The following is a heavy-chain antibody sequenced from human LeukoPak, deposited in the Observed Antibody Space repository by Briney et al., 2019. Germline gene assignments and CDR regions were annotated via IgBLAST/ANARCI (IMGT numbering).Heavy chain of an antibody. CDR3: ARVARVYQAFDWFDP. J-gene: IGHJ5*02. D-gene: IGHD6-13*01. CDR1: GDTFSSYA. CDR2: IIPIFGTA. V-gene: IGHV1-69*13. Sequence: SVKVSCKASGDTFSSYAISWVRQAPGQGLEWMGGIIPIFGTANYAQKFQGRVTITADESTSTAYMELSSLRSEDTAVYYCARVARVYQAFDWFDPWGQGTLVTVSS.